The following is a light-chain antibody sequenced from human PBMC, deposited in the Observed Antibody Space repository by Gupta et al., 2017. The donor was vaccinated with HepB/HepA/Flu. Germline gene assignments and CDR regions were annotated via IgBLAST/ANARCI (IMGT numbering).Light chain of an antibody. V-gene: IGKV3-11*01. CDR1: QSVSSY. J-gene: IGKJ4*01. CDR3: QQRSNWLT. Sequence: EIVLTQSPATLSLSPGERATLSCRASQSVSSYLAWYQQKPGQAPRHIIYDASNRATGIPDRFSGSGYGTDFTLTSSSREHEDFAVYYGQQRSNWLTFGGGTKVEIK. CDR2: DAS.